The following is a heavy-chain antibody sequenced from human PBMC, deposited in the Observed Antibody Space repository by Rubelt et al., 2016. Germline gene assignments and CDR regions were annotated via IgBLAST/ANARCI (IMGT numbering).Heavy chain of an antibody. CDR3: ARDGVSVPKYHFWDVPDYYGMDV. CDR2: ISGSGGST. Sequence: AMSWVRQAPGKGLEWVSAISGSGGSTYYADSVKGRFTISRDNSKNTLYLQTNSLRAEDTAVYYCARDGVSVPKYHFWDVPDYYGMDVWGQGTTVTVSS. CDR1: A. D-gene: IGHD2-2*01. J-gene: IGHJ6*02. V-gene: IGHV3-23*01.